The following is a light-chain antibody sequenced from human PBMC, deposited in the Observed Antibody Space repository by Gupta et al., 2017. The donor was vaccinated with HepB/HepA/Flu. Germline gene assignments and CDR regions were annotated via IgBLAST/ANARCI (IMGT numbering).Light chain of an antibody. Sequence: QPVLTQPPSASGTPGQGVTISCSGSASNIGTNHVYWYQQLPGTAPKLLIYRNNQRPSGVPDRFSVSKSVTSASLAISGLRSEDEADYYCEAWDDRVSGPVFGGGTKLTVL. CDR1: ASNIGTNH. V-gene: IGLV1-47*01. CDR3: EAWDDRVSGPV. CDR2: RNN. J-gene: IGLJ2*01.